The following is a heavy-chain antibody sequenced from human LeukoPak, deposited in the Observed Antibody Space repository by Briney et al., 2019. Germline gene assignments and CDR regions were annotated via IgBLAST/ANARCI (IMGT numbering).Heavy chain of an antibody. J-gene: IGHJ4*02. CDR3: AMSPRKFRGIIVTPLYYFDY. CDR2: INHSGGNK. Sequence: GGSLRLSCAASGFTFSNYAMSWVRQAPGKGLEWVAEINHSGGNKYYADPVNAQFTIARVNCNNELSLQMNSLKADHTAIYYCAMSPRKFRGIIVTPLYYFDYWGQGALVTVSS. V-gene: IGHV3-23*01. CDR1: GFTFSNYA. D-gene: IGHD3-10*01.